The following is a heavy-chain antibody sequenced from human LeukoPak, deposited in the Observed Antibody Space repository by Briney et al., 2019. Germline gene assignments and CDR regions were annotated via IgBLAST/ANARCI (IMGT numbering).Heavy chain of an antibody. Sequence: GGSLRLSCAASGFTFSSYWMSWVRQAPGKGLEWVANIDQDGSEKYYVDSVKGRFTISRDNAKNSLFLQMNSLRAEDTAVYYCARYNFWSGANCMDVWGQGTTVTVSS. V-gene: IGHV3-7*01. CDR3: ARYNFWSGANCMDV. CDR1: GFTFSSYW. CDR2: IDQDGSEK. D-gene: IGHD3-3*01. J-gene: IGHJ6*02.